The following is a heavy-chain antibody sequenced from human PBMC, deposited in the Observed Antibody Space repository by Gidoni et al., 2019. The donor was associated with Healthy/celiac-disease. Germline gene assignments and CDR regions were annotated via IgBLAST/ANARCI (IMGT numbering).Heavy chain of an antibody. D-gene: IGHD3-3*01. CDR2: INPNSGDT. CDR3: ARESRFLEWFNGAFDI. V-gene: IGHV1-2*02. CDR1: GYTFTGYY. J-gene: IGHJ3*02. Sequence: QVQLVQSGAEVKKPGASVKVSCKASGYTFTGYYMHWVRQAPGQGLEWMGWINPNSGDTNYAQKFQGRVTMTRDTSISTAYMELSRLRSDDTAVYYCARESRFLEWFNGAFDIWGQGTMVTVSS.